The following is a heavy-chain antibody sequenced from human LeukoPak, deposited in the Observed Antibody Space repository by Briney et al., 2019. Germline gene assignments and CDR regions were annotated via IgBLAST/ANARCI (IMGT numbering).Heavy chain of an antibody. CDR2: AYHDEWPGNSK. J-gene: IGHJ4*02. CDR3: AKESYSSGQYYFDY. Sequence: GGSLRLSCAASGFIFSSYGMHWVRQAPGKGLEWVAVAYHDEWPGNSKYYVDSVKGRFTISRDNSKNTLYLQVNSLRAEDTAVYYCAKESYSSGQYYFDYWGQGTLVTVSS. D-gene: IGHD6-19*01. CDR1: GFIFSSYG. V-gene: IGHV3-33*06.